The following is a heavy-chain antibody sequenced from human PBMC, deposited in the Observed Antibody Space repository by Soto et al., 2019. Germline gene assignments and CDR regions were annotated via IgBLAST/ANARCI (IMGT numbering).Heavy chain of an antibody. CDR2: INAGNGNT. J-gene: IGHJ5*02. Sequence: ASVKVSCKASGYTFTSYAMHWVRQAPGQRLEWMGWINAGNGNTRYSQKFQGRVTLTRDTSASTAYMDLSSLRSEDTAIYYCARAISGYVTWGQGTLVTVSS. CDR3: ARAISGYVT. D-gene: IGHD5-12*01. CDR1: GYTFTSYA. V-gene: IGHV1-3*01.